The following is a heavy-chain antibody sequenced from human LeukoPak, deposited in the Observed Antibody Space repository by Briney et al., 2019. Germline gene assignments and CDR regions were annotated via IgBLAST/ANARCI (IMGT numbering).Heavy chain of an antibody. CDR2: IKYDGSDK. Sequence: GGSLRLSCTASGFTFSDYWMSWVRQAPGKGLEWVANIKYDGSDKYYLDSIRGRFTITRDDAKNSLYLQMNGLTAGDTAIYYCARVGVAGFDYWGQGTLVTVSS. CDR3: ARVGVAGFDY. J-gene: IGHJ4*02. V-gene: IGHV3-7*03. D-gene: IGHD6-19*01. CDR1: GFTFSDYW.